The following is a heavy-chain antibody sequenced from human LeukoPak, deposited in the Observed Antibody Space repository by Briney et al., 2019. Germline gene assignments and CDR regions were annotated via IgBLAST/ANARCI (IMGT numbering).Heavy chain of an antibody. J-gene: IGHJ6*03. Sequence: GGSLRLSCAASGFTFSSYNMNWVRQAPGRGLEWVSSISSGSTYIYYADSVKGRFTISRDNAKNPLFLQMNSLRAEDTAVYYCARVQSGQGYYYYYMDVWGKGTTVTVSS. CDR2: ISSGSTYI. CDR1: GFTFSSYN. CDR3: ARVQSGQGYYYYYMDV. V-gene: IGHV3-21*01.